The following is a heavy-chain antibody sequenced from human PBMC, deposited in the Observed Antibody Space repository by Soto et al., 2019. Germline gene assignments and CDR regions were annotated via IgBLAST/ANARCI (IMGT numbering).Heavy chain of an antibody. D-gene: IGHD5-18*01. V-gene: IGHV1-69*01. J-gene: IGHJ5*02. CDR2: IIPIFGTA. Sequence: QMQLVQSGAEVKKPGSSVKVSCKASAGTFSSYAISWVRQAPGQGLEWMGGIIPIFGTANYAQKFQGRVTITADESTSTAYMELSSLRSEDTAVYYCARATDSHGYESFNWFDPWGQGTLVTVSS. CDR3: ARATDSHGYESFNWFDP. CDR1: AGTFSSYA.